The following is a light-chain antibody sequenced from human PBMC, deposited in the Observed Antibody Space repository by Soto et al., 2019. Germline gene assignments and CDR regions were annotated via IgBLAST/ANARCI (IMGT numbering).Light chain of an antibody. V-gene: IGLV6-57*04. CDR2: EDN. J-gene: IGLJ3*02. CDR1: SGSIASNY. Sequence: NFMLTQPHSVSESPGKTVTISCTRSSGSIASNYVQWYQQRPGSAPTTVIYEDNQRPSGVPDRFSGSIDSSSNSASLNISGLKTEDEADYYCQSYDSNNQVFGGGTKLTVL. CDR3: QSYDSNNQV.